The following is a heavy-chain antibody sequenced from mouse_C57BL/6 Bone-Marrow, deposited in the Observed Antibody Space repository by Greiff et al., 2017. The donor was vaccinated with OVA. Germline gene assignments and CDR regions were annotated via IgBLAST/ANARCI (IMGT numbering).Heavy chain of an antibody. CDR1: GYSITSGYC. V-gene: IGHV3-6*01. Sequence: VQLKESGPGLVKPSQSLSLTCSVTGYSITSGYCWNWIRQFPGNKLEWMGYISYDGSNKYNPSLKNRISITRDTSKNQFFLKLNSVTTEDTATYYCAREAPDYFDYWGQGTTLTVSS. CDR2: ISYDGSN. J-gene: IGHJ2*01. CDR3: AREAPDYFDY.